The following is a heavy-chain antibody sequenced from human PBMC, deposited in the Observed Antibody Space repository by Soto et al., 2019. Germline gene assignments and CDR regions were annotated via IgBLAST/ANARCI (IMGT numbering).Heavy chain of an antibody. CDR2: ISGYKGNT. V-gene: IGHV1-18*01. CDR1: GRTISTLD. J-gene: IGHJ6*03. Sequence: ASFWDSCSPLGRTISTLDNSRVSLAADQKIEWMGWISGYKGNTNYAQKVQGRVTMTADTSTSTAYMELGSLRSDDTAVYYCAGVLTVTTPTDYYDYMYVWGKGTTVTVSS. CDR3: AGVLTVTTPTDYYDYMYV. D-gene: IGHD4-17*01.